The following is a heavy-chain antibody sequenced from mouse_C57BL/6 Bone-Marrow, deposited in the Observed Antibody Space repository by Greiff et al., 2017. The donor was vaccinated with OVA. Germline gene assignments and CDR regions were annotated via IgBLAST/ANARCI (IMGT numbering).Heavy chain of an antibody. Sequence: VQLTASVAALVRPGASVTLSCPASGFHIPHTSLPLVTQRPEQGLEWIGRIYPATVHTTYAPKFQGQATITADTSSNTAYLQLSSLTSEDTAIYYCARGPYYRYAMDYWGQGTSVTVSS. D-gene: IGHD2-10*01. CDR2: IYPATVHT. J-gene: IGHJ4*01. CDR1: GFHIPHTS. V-gene: IGHV14-3*01. CDR3: ARGPYYRYAMDY.